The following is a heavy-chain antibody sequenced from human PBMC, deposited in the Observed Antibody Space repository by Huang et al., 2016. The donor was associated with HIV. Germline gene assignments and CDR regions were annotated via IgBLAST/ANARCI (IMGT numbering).Heavy chain of an antibody. V-gene: IGHV5-51*01. D-gene: IGHD3-10*01. J-gene: IGHJ6*02. Sequence: EVQLVQSGAEVKKPGESLKISCKGSGYRFRSNWIGWVRQMPGKGLEWIGSIHPGDSDTRYSPSFQGQVTISADKSINTAYLQWSSLKASDTAMYYCARLIGSPSFYYGLDVWGQGTTVTVSS. CDR1: GYRFRSNW. CDR2: IHPGDSDT. CDR3: ARLIGSPSFYYGLDV.